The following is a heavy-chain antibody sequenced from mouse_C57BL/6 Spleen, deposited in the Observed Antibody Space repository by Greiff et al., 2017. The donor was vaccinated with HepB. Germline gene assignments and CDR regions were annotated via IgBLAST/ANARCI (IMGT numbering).Heavy chain of an antibody. CDR3: ARHWDEGDWFAY. Sequence: QVQLQQPGAELVKPGASVKLSCKASGYTFTSYWMHWVKQRPGQGLEWIGMIHPNSGSTNYNEKFKGKATFTADTSSNTAYMQLSSLTTEDSAIYYCARHWDEGDWFAYWGQGTLVTVSA. CDR1: GYTFTSYW. V-gene: IGHV1-64*01. J-gene: IGHJ3*01. CDR2: IHPNSGST. D-gene: IGHD4-1*01.